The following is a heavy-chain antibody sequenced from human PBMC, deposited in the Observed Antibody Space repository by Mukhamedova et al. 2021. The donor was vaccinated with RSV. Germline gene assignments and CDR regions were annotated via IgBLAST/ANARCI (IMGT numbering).Heavy chain of an antibody. D-gene: IGHD3-10*01. V-gene: IGHV4-59*01. CDR3: AAILSRITMVRGVPGWFAP. J-gene: IGHJ5*02. Sequence: GLEWIGYIYYSGSTNYNPSLKSRVTISVDTSKNQFSLKLSSVTAADTAVYYCAAILSRITMVRGVPGWFAPWGQGTLVTVSS. CDR2: IYYSGST.